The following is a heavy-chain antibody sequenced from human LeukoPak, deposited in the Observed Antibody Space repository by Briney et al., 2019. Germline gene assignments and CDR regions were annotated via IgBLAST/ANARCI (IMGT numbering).Heavy chain of an antibody. Sequence: ASVKVSCKASGYTFSGYYIHWVRQAAGQGLEWMGWINPNSGGTNFAQTFQDRVTFTRDTSTNTAYLELRGLTSDDTAVYYCAKAGQGESREYCSDGYCIYYFDSWGQGTLVTVSS. CDR3: AKAGQGESREYCSDGYCIYYFDS. V-gene: IGHV1-2*02. CDR1: GYTFSGYY. J-gene: IGHJ4*02. D-gene: IGHD2-15*01. CDR2: INPNSGGT.